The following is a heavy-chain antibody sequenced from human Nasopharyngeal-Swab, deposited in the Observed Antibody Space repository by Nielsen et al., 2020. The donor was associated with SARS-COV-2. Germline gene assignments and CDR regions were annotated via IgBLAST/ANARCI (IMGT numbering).Heavy chain of an antibody. Sequence: GGSLRLSCAASGFTFIDYYMAWVRQAPGKGLEWLSYIITIVRTTDSADSVKGRFTISRDNAKNSLYLQMNSLRAEDTALYYCAKDGQRPLYYYAMDVWGQGTTVTVSS. CDR3: AKDGQRPLYYYAMDV. J-gene: IGHJ6*02. V-gene: IGHV3-11*01. CDR2: IITIVRTT. CDR1: GFTFIDYY. D-gene: IGHD1-1*01.